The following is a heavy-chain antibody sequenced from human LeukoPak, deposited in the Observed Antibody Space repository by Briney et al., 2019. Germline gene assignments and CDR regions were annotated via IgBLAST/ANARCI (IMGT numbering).Heavy chain of an antibody. CDR3: ARDGGYDILTGYCQRSYYFDY. D-gene: IGHD3-9*01. J-gene: IGHJ4*02. Sequence: SVKVSCKASGGTFSSYAISWVRQAPGQGLEWMGGIIPIFGTANYAQKFQGRVTITTDESTSTAYMELSSLRSEDTAVYYCARDGGYDILTGYCQRSYYFDYWGQGTLVTVSS. CDR2: IIPIFGTA. CDR1: GGTFSSYA. V-gene: IGHV1-69*05.